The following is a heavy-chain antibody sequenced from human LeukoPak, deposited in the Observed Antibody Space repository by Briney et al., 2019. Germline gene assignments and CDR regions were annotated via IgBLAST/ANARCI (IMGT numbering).Heavy chain of an antibody. J-gene: IGHJ5*02. CDR3: ARGMRFWSGYYIDWFDP. V-gene: IGHV1-3*01. D-gene: IGHD3-3*01. CDR2: INAGNGNT. CDR1: GYTFTSYA. Sequence: ASVKVSCKASGYTFTSYAMHWVRQAPGQRLEWMGWINAGNGNTKYSQKFQGRVTMTRNTSISTAYMELSSPRSEDTAVYYCARGMRFWSGYYIDWFDPWGQGTLVTVSS.